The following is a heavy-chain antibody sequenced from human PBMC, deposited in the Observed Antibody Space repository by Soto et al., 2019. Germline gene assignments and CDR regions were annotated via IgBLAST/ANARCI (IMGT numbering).Heavy chain of an antibody. Sequence: QVQLVQSGAEVKKPGSSVKVSCKASGGTFSSYTISWVRQAPGQGLEWMGRIIPILGIANYAQKFQGRVTITADKSTSTAYMELSSLRSEDTAVYYCARDHRTRGGYYYYGMDVWGQGTTVTVSS. CDR2: IIPILGIA. J-gene: IGHJ6*02. CDR3: ARDHRTRGGYYYYGMDV. V-gene: IGHV1-69*08. CDR1: GGTFSSYT. D-gene: IGHD3-10*01.